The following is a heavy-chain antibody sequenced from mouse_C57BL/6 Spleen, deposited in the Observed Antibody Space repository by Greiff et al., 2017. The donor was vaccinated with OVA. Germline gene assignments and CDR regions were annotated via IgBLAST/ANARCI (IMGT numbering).Heavy chain of an antibody. V-gene: IGHV1-66*01. CDR1: GYSFTSYY. CDR3: AKSEGYAMGY. CDR2: IYPGSGNT. J-gene: IGHJ4*01. Sequence: VKLQESGPELVKPGASVKISCKASGYSFTSYYIHWVKQRPGQGLEWIGWIYPGSGNTKYNEQFKGKATLTADTSSSTSYMQLSSLTSEDSAVYYCAKSEGYAMGYWGQGTSVTVSS.